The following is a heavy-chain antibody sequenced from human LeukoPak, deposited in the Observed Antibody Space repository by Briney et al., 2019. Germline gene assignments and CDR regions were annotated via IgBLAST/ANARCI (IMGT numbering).Heavy chain of an antibody. J-gene: IGHJ3*02. V-gene: IGHV4-39*01. CDR3: AGRYCSSTSCYGAFDI. CDR1: GGSISSSSYY. D-gene: IGHD2-2*01. CDR2: IYYTGGT. Sequence: SETLSLTCTVSGGSISSSSYYWGWIRQPPGKGLEWIGSIYYTGGTNYSPSLKSRVTMSVDTFKNQFSLKLSSVTAADTAVYYCAGRYCSSTSCYGAFDIWGQGTMVTVSS.